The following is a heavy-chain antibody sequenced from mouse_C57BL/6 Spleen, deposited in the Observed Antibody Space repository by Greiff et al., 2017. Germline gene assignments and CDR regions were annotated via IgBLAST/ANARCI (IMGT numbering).Heavy chain of an antibody. CDR2: IWSGGST. Sequence: VQGVESGPGLVQPSQSLSITCTVSGFSLTSYGVHWVRQSPGKGLEWLGVIWSGGSTDYNAAFISRLSISKDNSKSQVFFKMNSLQADDTAIYYCARNDYDEDYAMDYWGQGTSVTVSS. CDR3: ARNDYDEDYAMDY. J-gene: IGHJ4*01. V-gene: IGHV2-2*01. CDR1: GFSLTSYG. D-gene: IGHD2-4*01.